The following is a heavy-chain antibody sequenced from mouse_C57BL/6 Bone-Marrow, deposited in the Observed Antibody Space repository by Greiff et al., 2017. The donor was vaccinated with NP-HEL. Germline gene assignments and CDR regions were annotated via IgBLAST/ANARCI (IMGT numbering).Heavy chain of an antibody. D-gene: IGHD2-3*01. CDR1: GYTFTSYW. V-gene: IGHV1-55*01. J-gene: IGHJ2*01. Sequence: QVQLQQPGAELVKPGASVKMSCKASGYTFTSYWITWVKQRPGQGLEWIGDIYPGSGSTNYNEKFKSKATLTVDTSSSTAYMQLSSLSSEDSAVYYCAREEDGYYRGGLGYWGQGTTLTVSS. CDR2: IYPGSGST. CDR3: AREEDGYYRGGLGY.